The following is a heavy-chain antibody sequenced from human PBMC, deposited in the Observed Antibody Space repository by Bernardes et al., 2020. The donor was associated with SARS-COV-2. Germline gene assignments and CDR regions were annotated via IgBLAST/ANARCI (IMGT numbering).Heavy chain of an antibody. CDR2: IRSKAYGGTT. D-gene: IGHD3-22*01. J-gene: IGHJ4*02. CDR3: TRDPVQYYDSSPRFDY. V-gene: IGHV3-49*04. Sequence: GGSLRLSCTASGFTFGDYAMSWVRQAPGKGLEWVGFIRSKAYGGTTEYAASVKGRFTISRDDSKSIAYLQMNSLKTEDTAVYYCTRDPVQYYDSSPRFDYWGQGTLVTVSS. CDR1: GFTFGDYA.